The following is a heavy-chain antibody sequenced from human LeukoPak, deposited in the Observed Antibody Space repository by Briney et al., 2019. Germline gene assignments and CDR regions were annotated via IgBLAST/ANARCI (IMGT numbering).Heavy chain of an antibody. D-gene: IGHD3-3*01. CDR3: ARGRTIFGAYYYYMDV. Sequence: GGSLRLSCAASGFPFSRYWMTWVRQAPGKGLEWVANIKQDGSVIYYADSVKGRFTISRDNAKNSLYLQMNSLRAEDTAVYYCARGRTIFGAYYYYMDVWGKGTTVTVSS. CDR2: IKQDGSVI. J-gene: IGHJ6*03. V-gene: IGHV3-7*03. CDR1: GFPFSRYW.